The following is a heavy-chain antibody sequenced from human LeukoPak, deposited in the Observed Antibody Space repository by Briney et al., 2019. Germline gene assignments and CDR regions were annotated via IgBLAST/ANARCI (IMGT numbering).Heavy chain of an antibody. CDR3: ARSPFYDFWSGYTPHNWFDP. Sequence: SETLSLTCTVSGGSISSGDYYWSWIRQPPGKGLEWIGYIYYSGSTYYNPSLKSRVTISVDTSKNQFSLKLSSVTAADTAVYYCARSPFYDFWSGYTPHNWFDPWGQGTLVTVSS. V-gene: IGHV4-30-4*01. J-gene: IGHJ5*02. CDR1: GGSISSGDYY. D-gene: IGHD3-3*01. CDR2: IYYSGST.